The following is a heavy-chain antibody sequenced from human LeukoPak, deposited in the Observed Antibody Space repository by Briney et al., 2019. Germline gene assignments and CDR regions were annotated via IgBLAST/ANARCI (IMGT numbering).Heavy chain of an antibody. Sequence: SGGSLRLSCAASGFTFSSYAMSWVRQAPGKGLEWVSAISGSGGSTYYADSVKGRFTISRDNSKNTLDLQMNSLRAEDTALYYWATNYYGSGSYNGRTFMDVWGQGTTVTVSS. CDR1: GFTFSSYA. CDR2: ISGSGGST. CDR3: ATNYYGSGSYNGRTFMDV. V-gene: IGHV3-23*01. D-gene: IGHD3-10*01. J-gene: IGHJ6*02.